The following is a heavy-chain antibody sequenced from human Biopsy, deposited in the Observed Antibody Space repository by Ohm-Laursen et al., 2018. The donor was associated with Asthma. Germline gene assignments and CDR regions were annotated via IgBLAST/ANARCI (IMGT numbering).Heavy chain of an antibody. CDR2: VNTGNGDT. CDR1: GYNFISFA. D-gene: IGHD3-9*01. CDR3: ARTYYDFLTGQVKDVFGV. Sequence: GASVKVSCKASGYNFISFAIHWVRQAPGQGLEWMGWVNTGNGDTKYSQKFQGRVTITRDTSASTVYMELRSLRSEDTATYYCARTYYDFLTGQVKDVFGVWGQGTMVTVSS. V-gene: IGHV1-3*04. J-gene: IGHJ3*01.